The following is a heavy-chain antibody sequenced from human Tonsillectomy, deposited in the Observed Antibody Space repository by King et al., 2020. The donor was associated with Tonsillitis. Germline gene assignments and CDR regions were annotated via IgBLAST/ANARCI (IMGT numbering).Heavy chain of an antibody. J-gene: IGHJ6*03. V-gene: IGHV4-61*02. CDR2: IYTSGST. CDR3: ARAVRYFDWDYYYMDV. CDR1: VGSISSSSYY. D-gene: IGHD3-9*01. Sequence: VQLQESGPVLVKPSQTLSLTCTVSVGSISSSSYYWSWIRQPAGKGLEWIGRIYTSGSTNYNPFLKSRVTMSVDTSKNQFSLKLNSVTAADTAGYYCARAVRYFDWDYYYMDVWGKGTTVTVSS.